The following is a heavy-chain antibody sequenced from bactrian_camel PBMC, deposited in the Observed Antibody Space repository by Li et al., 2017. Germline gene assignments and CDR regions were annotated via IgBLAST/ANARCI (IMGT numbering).Heavy chain of an antibody. Sequence: HVQLVESGGGSVQAGGSLKLSCASSGITSSRRRMAWFRQAPGKEREGVAMSYTGNTQPAYGDFVKGRFTISRDSAKDTIDLQMNALKPEDTAVYYCVRDRTLGLGDFGYWGQGTQVTVS. J-gene: IGHJ6*01. CDR3: VRDRTLGLGDFGY. CDR1: GITSSRRR. V-gene: IGHV3S1*01. D-gene: IGHD1*01. CDR2: SYTGNTQP.